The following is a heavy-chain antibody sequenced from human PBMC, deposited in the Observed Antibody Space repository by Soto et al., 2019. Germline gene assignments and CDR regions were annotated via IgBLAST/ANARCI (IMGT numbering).Heavy chain of an antibody. CDR2: ISAYNGNT. CDR3: ARGDYYFWSGHDAFDI. Sequence: QVQLVQSGDEVKKPGASGKVSCNASGYTFPSYGISWVRQAPGQGLEWMGWISAYNGNTNYAQKLHGRVTMTSDTSTSTAYMELRSLRSDDTAVYYCARGDYYFWSGHDAFDIWGQGTMVTVSS. V-gene: IGHV1-18*04. D-gene: IGHD3-3*01. CDR1: GYTFPSYG. J-gene: IGHJ3*02.